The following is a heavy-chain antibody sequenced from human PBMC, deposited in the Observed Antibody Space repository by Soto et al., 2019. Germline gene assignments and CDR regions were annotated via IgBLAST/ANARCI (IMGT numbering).Heavy chain of an antibody. CDR3: ASSSGWVFDY. CDR2: VYYSGST. J-gene: IGHJ4*02. CDR1: GGSVSSSSYY. Sequence: PSETLSLTCTVSGGSVSSSSYYWGWVRQPPGKGLEWIGSVYYSGSTYYNPSLESRVTISVDKSKNQFSLKLSSVTAADTAVYYCASSSGWVFDYWGQGTLVTVSS. D-gene: IGHD6-19*01. V-gene: IGHV4-39*01.